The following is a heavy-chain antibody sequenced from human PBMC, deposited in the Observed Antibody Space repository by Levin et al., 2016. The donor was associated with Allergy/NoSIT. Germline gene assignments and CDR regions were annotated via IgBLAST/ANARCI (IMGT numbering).Heavy chain of an antibody. CDR3: ARVVGKVAATFDY. J-gene: IGHJ4*02. D-gene: IGHD2-15*01. Sequence: WIRQPPGKGLEWIGSIYYSGSTYYNPSLKSRVTISVDTSKNQFSLKLSSVTAADTAVYYCARVVGKVAATFDYWGQGTLVTVSS. V-gene: IGHV4-39*07. CDR2: IYYSGST.